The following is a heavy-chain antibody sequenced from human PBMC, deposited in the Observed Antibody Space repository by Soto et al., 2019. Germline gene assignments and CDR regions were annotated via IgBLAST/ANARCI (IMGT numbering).Heavy chain of an antibody. D-gene: IGHD3-22*01. Sequence: PSETLSLTCTVSGGSISSYYWIWIRQPPGKGLEWIGYIYYSGSTNYNPSLKSRVTISVDTSKNQFSLKLSSVTAADTAVYYCARSGYYDSSGYWFWGQGTLVTVSS. J-gene: IGHJ4*02. CDR1: GGSISSYY. V-gene: IGHV4-59*01. CDR2: IYYSGST. CDR3: ARSGYYDSSGYWF.